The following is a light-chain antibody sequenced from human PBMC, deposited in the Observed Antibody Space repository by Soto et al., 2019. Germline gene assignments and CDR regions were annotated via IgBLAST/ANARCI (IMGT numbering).Light chain of an antibody. CDR3: QQYYSTPWT. J-gene: IGKJ1*01. Sequence: DIVMTQSPDSLAISLGGRGPHNCKSSPSGLYSPHKKKYLAWYQQKPGQPPKLLIYWASTRESGVPDRFSGSGSGTDFTLTISSLQAEDVAVYYCQQYYSTPWTFGQGTKVEIK. V-gene: IGKV4-1*01. CDR2: WAS. CDR1: PSGLYSPHKKKY.